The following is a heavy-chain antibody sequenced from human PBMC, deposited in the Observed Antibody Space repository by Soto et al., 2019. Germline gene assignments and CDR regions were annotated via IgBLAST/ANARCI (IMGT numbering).Heavy chain of an antibody. V-gene: IGHV3-7*01. D-gene: IGHD6-19*01. CDR2: IKQDGSEK. Sequence: EVQLVESGGGLVQPGGSLRLSCAASGFTFSSYWMTWVRQAPGKGLEWVANIKQDGSEKYYVDSVKGRFTISRDNAKNSLYLPMSSLRVEDTAIYYCARGWLTHRYWGQGTLVTVSS. J-gene: IGHJ4*02. CDR3: ARGWLTHRY. CDR1: GFTFSSYW.